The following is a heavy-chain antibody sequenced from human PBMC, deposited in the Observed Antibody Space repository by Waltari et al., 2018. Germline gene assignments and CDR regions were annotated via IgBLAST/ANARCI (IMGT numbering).Heavy chain of an antibody. Sequence: EVQLVESGGFVVQPGGSLRLSCAASGFTFDDYAMHWVRQAPGKGLEWVSLISWEGSTTSYADSVKGRFTISRDNSKNSLYLQMNSLRAEDNALYYCAKDSRGYSGWVDYWGQGTLVTVSS. CDR2: ISWEGSTT. CDR1: GFTFDDYA. J-gene: IGHJ4*02. CDR3: AKDSRGYSGWVDY. V-gene: IGHV3-43D*03. D-gene: IGHD6-19*01.